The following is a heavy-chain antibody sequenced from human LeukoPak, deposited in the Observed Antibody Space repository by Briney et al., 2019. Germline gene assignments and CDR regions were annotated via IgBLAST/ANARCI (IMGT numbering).Heavy chain of an antibody. CDR3: AKGREPYGDSRFDY. J-gene: IGHJ4*02. D-gene: IGHD4-17*01. CDR1: GFTFTNYA. CDR2: ISGSGSSA. V-gene: IGHV3-23*01. Sequence: PGASLRLSCAASGFTFTNYAMSWVRQAPGKRLEWVPTISGSGSSAYYADSVKGRFTISRDNSENTLYLQMNSLRVEDTAVYYCAKGREPYGDSRFDYWGQGTLVTVSS.